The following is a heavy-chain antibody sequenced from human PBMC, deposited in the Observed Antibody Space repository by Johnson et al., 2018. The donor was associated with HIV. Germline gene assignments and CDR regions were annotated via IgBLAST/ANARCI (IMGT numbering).Heavy chain of an antibody. CDR2: IGTAGST. Sequence: VQLVESGGGLVQPGGSLRLSCAASGFTFSSYDMHWVRQATGKGLELVSAIGTAGSTYYADSVKGRFTISRDNSKNTLYLQMNSLRAEDTAVYYCTTADIVGTFDIWGQGTMVTVS. CDR3: TTADIVGTFDI. CDR1: GFTFSSYD. J-gene: IGHJ3*02. V-gene: IGHV3-13*01. D-gene: IGHD5-12*01.